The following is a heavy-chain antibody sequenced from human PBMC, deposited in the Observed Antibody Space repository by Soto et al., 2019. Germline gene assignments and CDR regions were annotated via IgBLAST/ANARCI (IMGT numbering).Heavy chain of an antibody. CDR1: GGSISSSDYY. Sequence: LQLEESGPGLVKPSETLSLTCSVSGGSISSSDYYWAWVRQPPGKGLEWIGSIYYSGATYYNPSLKSRVTLSADTFSDQYSLELRSVTAADTAVYYCARLAKAVAGHRWFDPWGQGILVTVSS. CDR3: ARLAKAVAGHRWFDP. J-gene: IGHJ5*02. CDR2: IYYSGAT. D-gene: IGHD6-13*01. V-gene: IGHV4-39*01.